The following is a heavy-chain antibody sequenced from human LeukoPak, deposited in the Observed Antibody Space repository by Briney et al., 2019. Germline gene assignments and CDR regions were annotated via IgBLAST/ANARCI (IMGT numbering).Heavy chain of an antibody. CDR2: MNPNSDNA. Sequence: ASVKVSCKASGYTFTSYDINWVRQAPGQGLEWMGWMNPNSDNAGYAQKFQGRVTMTRNPSISTAYMELSSLRSEDTAVYHCARNARDTGAFDYWGQGTLVTVSS. V-gene: IGHV1-8*01. CDR3: ARNARDTGAFDY. D-gene: IGHD5-18*01. J-gene: IGHJ4*02. CDR1: GYTFTSYD.